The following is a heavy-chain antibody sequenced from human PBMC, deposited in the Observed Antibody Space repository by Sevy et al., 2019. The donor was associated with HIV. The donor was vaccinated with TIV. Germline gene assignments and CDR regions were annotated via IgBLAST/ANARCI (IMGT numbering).Heavy chain of an antibody. Sequence: GGSLRLSCAASGFTFSSYGMHWVRQAPGKGLEWVAVIWYDGINKYYGDSVKGRFTISRDNSKNTVYLQMTNLRAEDTAVYYCARAGDIVEMAANYGIDVWGQGTTVTVSS. V-gene: IGHV3-33*01. D-gene: IGHD2-15*01. CDR2: IWYDGINK. J-gene: IGHJ6*02. CDR3: ARAGDIVEMAANYGIDV. CDR1: GFTFSSYG.